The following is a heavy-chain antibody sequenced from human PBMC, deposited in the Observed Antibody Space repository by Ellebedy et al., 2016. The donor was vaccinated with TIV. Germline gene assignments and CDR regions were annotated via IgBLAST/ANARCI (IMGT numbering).Heavy chain of an antibody. D-gene: IGHD3-9*01. CDR1: GYTFTSYG. CDR3: ARIGVYYDILTGTDYYGMDV. Sequence: ASVKVSCKASGYTFTSYGISWVRQAPGQGLEWMGWISAYNGNTNYAQKLQGRVTMTTDTSTSTAYMELRSLRSDDTAVYYCARIGVYYDILTGTDYYGMDVWGQGTTVTVSS. J-gene: IGHJ6*02. CDR2: ISAYNGNT. V-gene: IGHV1-18*04.